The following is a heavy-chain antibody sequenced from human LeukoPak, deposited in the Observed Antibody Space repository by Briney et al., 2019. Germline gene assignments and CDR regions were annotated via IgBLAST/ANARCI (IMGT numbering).Heavy chain of an antibody. D-gene: IGHD2-2*01. CDR2: IYYSGST. J-gene: IGHJ6*02. Sequence: PSETLSLTCTVSGGSISSYYWSWIRQPPGKGLEWIGYIYYSGSTNYDPSLKSRVTISVDTSKNQFSLKLSSVTAADTAVYYCARLRVVVPAAHPPYYYYGMDVWGQGTTVTVSS. CDR1: GGSISSYY. CDR3: ARLRVVVPAAHPPYYYYGMDV. V-gene: IGHV4-59*01.